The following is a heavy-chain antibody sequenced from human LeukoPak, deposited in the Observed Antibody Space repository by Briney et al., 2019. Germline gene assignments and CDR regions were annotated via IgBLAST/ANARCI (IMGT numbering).Heavy chain of an antibody. CDR2: IIPMFGTA. Sequence: SVKVSCKASGGTFSSYEISWVRQAPGQGLEWMGGIIPMFGTANYAQKFQGRVTITADESTSTAYMELSSLRSEDTAVYYCARGSGSGWYSGFDYWGQGTLVTVSS. J-gene: IGHJ4*02. V-gene: IGHV1-69*13. CDR3: ARGSGSGWYSGFDY. CDR1: GGTFSSYE. D-gene: IGHD6-19*01.